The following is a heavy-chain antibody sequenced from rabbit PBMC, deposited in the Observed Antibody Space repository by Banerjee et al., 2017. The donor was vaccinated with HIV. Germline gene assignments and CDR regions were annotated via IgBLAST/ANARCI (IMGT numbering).Heavy chain of an antibody. Sequence: QEQLEESGGDLVKPEGSLTLTCTASGFSSSNGYVMCWVRQAPGKGLEWIACINTISGDTVYATWAKGRFTISKASWTTVTLQMTSLTAADTASYFCARDAGYAGSNLWGPGTLVTVS. V-gene: IGHV1S45*01. CDR2: INTISGDT. CDR3: ARDAGYAGSNL. D-gene: IGHD4-2*01. CDR1: GFSSSNGYV. J-gene: IGHJ4*01.